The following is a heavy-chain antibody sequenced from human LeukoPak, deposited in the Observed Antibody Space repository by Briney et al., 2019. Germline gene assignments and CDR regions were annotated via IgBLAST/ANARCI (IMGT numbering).Heavy chain of an antibody. CDR3: VVSPNQDFYDY. CDR1: GVSMNSHY. J-gene: IGHJ4*02. Sequence: SETLSLTCSVSGVSMNSHYLNWIRQPPGKGLEGIGFLSGSGSTNYNPSLMSRVTMSLETSKRQFSLKQRSVTAADTAVYYCVVSPNQDFYDYWGQGTLVTVSS. CDR2: LSGSGST. V-gene: IGHV4-4*09.